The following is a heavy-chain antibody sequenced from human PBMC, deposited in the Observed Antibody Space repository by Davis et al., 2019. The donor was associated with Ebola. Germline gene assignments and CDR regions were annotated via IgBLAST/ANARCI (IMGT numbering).Heavy chain of an antibody. J-gene: IGHJ2*01. D-gene: IGHD4-17*01. V-gene: IGHV3-53*01. CDR3: ARHVNGDFWYFDL. CDR2: LYRDART. Sequence: PGGSLRLSCAASGFIVSDKYMSWVRQAPGKGLEWVSVLYRDARTYYADSVKGRFTVSRDNSENMLYLQMSTLRAEDTAVYYCARHVNGDFWYFDLWGRGTRVTVSS. CDR1: GFIVSDKY.